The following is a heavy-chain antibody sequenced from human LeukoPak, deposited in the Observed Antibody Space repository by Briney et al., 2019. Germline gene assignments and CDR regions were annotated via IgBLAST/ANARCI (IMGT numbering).Heavy chain of an antibody. D-gene: IGHD3-10*01. J-gene: IGHJ1*01. CDR1: GFTFSLSW. CDR3: VRGAGPGSPFD. Sequence: PGGSLRLSCAASGFTFSLSWMHWVRQAPGKGLEWVSSINYEARSRTYADSMKGRLTISRDNAKNTLFLQMNSLRVEDTAIYSCVRGAGPGSPFDWGQGILVTVSS. V-gene: IGHV3-74*01. CDR2: INYEARSR.